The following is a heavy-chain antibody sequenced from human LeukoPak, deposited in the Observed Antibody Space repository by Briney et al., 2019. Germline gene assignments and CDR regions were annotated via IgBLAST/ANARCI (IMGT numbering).Heavy chain of an antibody. J-gene: IGHJ6*04. CDR3: ASQRPGQVDPYYYGMDL. D-gene: IGHD6-25*01. V-gene: IGHV3-30*04. Sequence: GGSLRLSCVASGFTFNSYAMHWVRQAPGKGLEYVAVISYDGSDRYYADSVKGRFTISRDNSKNTLYVQMNSLRAEDTAIYYCASQRPGQVDPYYYGMDLWGKGTTVIVSS. CDR1: GFTFNSYA. CDR2: ISYDGSDR.